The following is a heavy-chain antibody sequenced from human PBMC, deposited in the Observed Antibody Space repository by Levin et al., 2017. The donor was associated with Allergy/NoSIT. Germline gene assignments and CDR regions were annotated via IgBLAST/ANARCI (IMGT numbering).Heavy chain of an antibody. CDR1: GGSISGGGYH. CDR2: IYYSGST. Sequence: SETLSLTCTVSGGSISGGGYHWTWIRQHPEKGLEWIGYIYYSGSTFYNPSLKSRLMISVDTSKNQFSLNVSSVTAADTAVYYCAREDGSTFDFWGQGAQVTVAS. V-gene: IGHV4-31*03. J-gene: IGHJ4*02. D-gene: IGHD2-2*03. CDR3: AREDGSTFDF.